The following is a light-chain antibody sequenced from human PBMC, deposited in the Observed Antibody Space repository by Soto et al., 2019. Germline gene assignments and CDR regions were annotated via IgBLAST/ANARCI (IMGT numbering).Light chain of an antibody. CDR3: QQTYNFPRT. CDR2: AAS. CDR1: QPISSF. J-gene: IGKJ1*01. V-gene: IGKV1-39*01. Sequence: MTQSPASRSASVGDRVPITCRASQPISSFLHWYQQKPGRAPQLLLYAASSLQSGVPSRFSGSGSGTDFTLTISSLQPEDFATYYCQQTYNFPRTFGQGTKVDIK.